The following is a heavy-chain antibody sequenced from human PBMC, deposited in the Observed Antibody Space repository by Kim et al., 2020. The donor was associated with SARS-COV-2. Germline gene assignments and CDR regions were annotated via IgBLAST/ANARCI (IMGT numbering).Heavy chain of an antibody. Sequence: SVKVSCKASGGTFSSYAISWVRQAPGQGLEWMGGIIPIFGTANYAQKFQGRVTITADESTSTAYMELSSLRSEDTAVYYCARSNPQNYDYDPNWFDPWGQGTLVTVSS. J-gene: IGHJ5*02. V-gene: IGHV1-69*13. CDR1: GGTFSSYA. CDR2: IIPIFGTA. D-gene: IGHD3-16*01. CDR3: ARSNPQNYDYDPNWFDP.